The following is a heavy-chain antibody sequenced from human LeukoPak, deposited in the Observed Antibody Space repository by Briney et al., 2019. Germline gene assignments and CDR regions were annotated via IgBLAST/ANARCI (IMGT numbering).Heavy chain of an antibody. V-gene: IGHV4-39*07. J-gene: IGHJ6*03. D-gene: IGHD4-17*01. Sequence: SETLSLTCTVSGGSISSSSYYWGWIRQPPGKGLEWIGSIYYSGSTYYNPSLKSRVTISVDTSKNQFSLKLSSVTAADTAVYYCASLDYGDYYYMDVWGKGTTVTVSS. CDR2: IYYSGST. CDR3: ASLDYGDYYYMDV. CDR1: GGSISSSSYY.